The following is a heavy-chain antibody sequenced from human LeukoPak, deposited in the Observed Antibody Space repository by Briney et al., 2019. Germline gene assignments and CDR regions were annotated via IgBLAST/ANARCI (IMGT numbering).Heavy chain of an antibody. CDR1: GGSFSDYD. Sequence: SETLSLTCGVHGGSFSDYDWSWIRQPPGKGLEWIGEINQSGSTNCDPSLKSRVAISVDTSKNQFSLKLRSVTAADTAVHYCARGHCSTSCYVRSRGNWFDPWGQGTLVTVSS. CDR2: INQSGST. D-gene: IGHD2-2*01. CDR3: ARGHCSTSCYVRSRGNWFDP. V-gene: IGHV4-34*01. J-gene: IGHJ5*02.